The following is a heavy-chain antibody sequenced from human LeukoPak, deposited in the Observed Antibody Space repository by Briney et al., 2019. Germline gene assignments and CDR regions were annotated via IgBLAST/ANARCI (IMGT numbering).Heavy chain of an antibody. J-gene: IGHJ6*03. CDR2: VTGSTYST. CDR3: AKDFYSSGWYDYYYYYYMDV. D-gene: IGHD6-19*01. CDR1: GFTFSAYG. Sequence: GGSLRLSCAASGFTFSAYGMSWVRQAPGMGLEWVSAVTGSTYSTYYADSVRGRFTISRDNSKNTLYLQMNSLRAEDTAVYYCAKDFYSSGWYDYYYYYYMDVWGKGTTVTVSS. V-gene: IGHV3-23*01.